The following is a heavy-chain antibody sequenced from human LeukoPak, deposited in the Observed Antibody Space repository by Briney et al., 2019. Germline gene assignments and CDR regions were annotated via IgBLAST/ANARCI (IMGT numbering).Heavy chain of an antibody. CDR3: ARGKSRSMIVVVSDDFDY. D-gene: IGHD3-22*01. J-gene: IGHJ4*02. CDR2: INPSGGST. Sequence: ASVKVSCKASGYTFTSYYMHWVRQAPGQGLEWMGIINPSGGSTSYAQKFQGRVTMTRDMSTSTVYMELSSLRSDDTAVYYCARGKSRSMIVVVSDDFDYWGQGTLVTVSS. CDR1: GYTFTSYY. V-gene: IGHV1-46*01.